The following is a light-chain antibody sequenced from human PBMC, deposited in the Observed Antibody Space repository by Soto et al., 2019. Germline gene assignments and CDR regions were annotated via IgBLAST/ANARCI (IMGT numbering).Light chain of an antibody. CDR1: QSVSSSY. CDR3: QQYGSSHPLP. J-gene: IGKJ4*01. CDR2: GAS. Sequence: EIVLTQSPGILSLSPGERVTLSCRASQSVSSSYLAWYQQKPGQAPRLLIYGASNRATGISDRFSGRGSGTDFTLTISRLEPEDFAVYYCQQYGSSHPLPFGGGTKVELK. V-gene: IGKV3-20*01.